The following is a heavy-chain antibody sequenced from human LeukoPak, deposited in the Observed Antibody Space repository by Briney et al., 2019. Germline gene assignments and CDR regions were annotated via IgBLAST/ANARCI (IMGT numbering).Heavy chain of an antibody. CDR2: IKQDGSEK. Sequence: PGGSLRLPCAASGFTFSSYWMSWVRQAPGKGLEWVANIKQDGSEKYYVDSVKGRFTISRDNAKNSLYLQMNSLRAEDTAVYYCARRYYDFWSGYRGGYDPWGQGTLVTVSS. J-gene: IGHJ5*02. V-gene: IGHV3-7*01. D-gene: IGHD3-3*01. CDR3: ARRYYDFWSGYRGGYDP. CDR1: GFTFSSYW.